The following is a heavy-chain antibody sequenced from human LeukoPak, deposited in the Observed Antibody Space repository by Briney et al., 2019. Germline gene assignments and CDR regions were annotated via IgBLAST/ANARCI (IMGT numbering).Heavy chain of an antibody. J-gene: IGHJ3*02. CDR2: ISSSGSTI. V-gene: IGHV3-11*01. CDR3: AREFSEGGWYRKSAFDI. D-gene: IGHD6-19*01. CDR1: GFTFSDYF. Sequence: GGSLRLSCAASGFTFSDYFMSWIRQAPGKGLEWVSYISSSGSTIYYADSVKGRFTISRDNAKNSLYLQMNSLRAEDTAVYYCAREFSEGGWYRKSAFDIWGQGTMVTVSS.